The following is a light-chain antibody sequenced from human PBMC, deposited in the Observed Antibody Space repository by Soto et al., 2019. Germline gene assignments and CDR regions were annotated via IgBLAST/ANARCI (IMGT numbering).Light chain of an antibody. CDR1: QTISSY. CDR2: SAS. J-gene: IGKJ2*01. V-gene: IGKV1-39*01. Sequence: DIQMTQSPASLSASVGERVTITCRASQTISSYLNWYQQKPGVAPKLLIYSASTLQTGVPSRFSGSGFGTDYTLTISSLQPADFAIYYCQQTFRTPHTFGQGTKVDI. CDR3: QQTFRTPHT.